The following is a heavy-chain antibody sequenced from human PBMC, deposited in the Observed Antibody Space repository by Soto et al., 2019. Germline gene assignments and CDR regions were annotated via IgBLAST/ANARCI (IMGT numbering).Heavy chain of an antibody. CDR1: GFTFSSYS. Sequence: EVQLVESGGGLVQPGGSLRLSCAASGFTFSSYSMNWVRQAPGKGLEWGSYISSSSSTIYYADSVKGRFTISRDNAKNSLYLQMNSLRAEDTAVYYCARERMTTVTTAFDYWGQGTLVTVSS. J-gene: IGHJ4*02. CDR2: ISSSSSTI. CDR3: ARERMTTVTTAFDY. V-gene: IGHV3-48*01. D-gene: IGHD4-17*01.